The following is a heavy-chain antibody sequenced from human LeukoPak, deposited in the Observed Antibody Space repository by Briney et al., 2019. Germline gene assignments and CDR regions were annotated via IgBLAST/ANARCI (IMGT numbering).Heavy chain of an antibody. Sequence: ASVKVSCTASGYTFTSYDINWVRQATGRGLEWMGWMNPNSGNTGYAQKFQGRVTMTRNTSISTAYMELSSLRSEDTAVYYCARGRGSSGWYGGIYYYYYMDVWGKGTTVTVSS. CDR2: MNPNSGNT. CDR3: ARGRGSSGWYGGIYYYYYMDV. CDR1: GYTFTSYD. D-gene: IGHD6-19*01. J-gene: IGHJ6*03. V-gene: IGHV1-8*01.